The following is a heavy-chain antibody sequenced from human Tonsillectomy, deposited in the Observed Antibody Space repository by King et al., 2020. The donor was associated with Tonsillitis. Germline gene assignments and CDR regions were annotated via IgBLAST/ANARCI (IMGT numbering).Heavy chain of an antibody. CDR1: GFTFSNYG. V-gene: IGHV3-30*18. CDR3: AKDPGGVVAWGAFYYGMDV. CDR2: ISYDESHK. Sequence: VQLVESGGGVVQPGRSLRLSCAASGFTFSNYGMHWVRQAPGKGLEWVAVISYDESHKHYADSVKGRFSISRNNSKNTLYLQMNSLRPEDMAVYYCAKDPGGVVAWGAFYYGMDVWGQGTTVTVSS. J-gene: IGHJ6*02. D-gene: IGHD2-15*01.